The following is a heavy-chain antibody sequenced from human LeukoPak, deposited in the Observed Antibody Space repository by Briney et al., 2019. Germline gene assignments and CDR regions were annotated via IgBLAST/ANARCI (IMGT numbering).Heavy chain of an antibody. CDR1: GFTFSNYA. CDR2: TSGSGGRT. Sequence: GGSLRLSCAASGFTFSNYAMTWVRQAPGKGLEWVSGTSGSGGRTNYADSVKGRFTISRDNSKNTLYLQMNSLRVEDTAVYYCAKDRDQRTQFYYYYYGMDIWGQGTTVTVSS. J-gene: IGHJ6*02. V-gene: IGHV3-23*01. D-gene: IGHD2-2*01. CDR3: AKDRDQRTQFYYYYYGMDI.